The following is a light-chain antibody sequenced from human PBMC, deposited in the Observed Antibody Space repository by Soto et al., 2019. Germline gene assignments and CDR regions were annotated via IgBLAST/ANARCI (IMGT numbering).Light chain of an antibody. CDR1: QSVANNY. CDR3: QQYGSSPRT. CDR2: GAS. J-gene: IGKJ1*01. Sequence: IVLTQSPGTLCLSPGERATLSCRASQSVANNYLAWYQQKNGQAPRLLVYGASNRATGIPDRFSGSGSGTDFTLTITRLEPEDFAMYYCQQYGSSPRTFGQGTKVDI. V-gene: IGKV3-20*01.